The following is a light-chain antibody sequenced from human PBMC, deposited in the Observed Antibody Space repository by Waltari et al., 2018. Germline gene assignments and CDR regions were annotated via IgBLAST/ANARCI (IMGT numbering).Light chain of an antibody. J-gene: IGLJ2*01. CDR3: MILHNNAVV. CDR1: SGFHVATYT. V-gene: IGLV5-45*01. Sequence: QAVLTQPASLSASPGASASLPCTLRSGFHVATYTIYCYQQRPGRSPQFLLRYRVDSTIQQGSGVPSRCSGSRDTSANAGFLLSSGVQSEDEADYYCMILHNNAVVFGGGTKLTVL. CDR2: YRVDSTI.